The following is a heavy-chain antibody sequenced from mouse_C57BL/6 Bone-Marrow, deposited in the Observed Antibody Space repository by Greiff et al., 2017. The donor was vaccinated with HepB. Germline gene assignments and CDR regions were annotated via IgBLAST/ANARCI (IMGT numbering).Heavy chain of an antibody. CDR2: IDPSDSYT. J-gene: IGHJ2*01. Sequence: QVQLQQSGAELVKPGASVKLSCKASGYTFTSYWMQWVKQRPGQGLEWIGEIDPSDSYTNYNQKFKGKATLTVDTSSSTAYMQLSSLTSEDSAVYYCARRDYYGSPWGQGTTLTVSS. V-gene: IGHV1-50*01. CDR1: GYTFTSYW. D-gene: IGHD1-1*01. CDR3: ARRDYYGSP.